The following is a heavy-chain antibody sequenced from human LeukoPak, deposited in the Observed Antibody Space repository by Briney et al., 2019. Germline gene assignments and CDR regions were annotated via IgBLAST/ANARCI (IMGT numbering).Heavy chain of an antibody. V-gene: IGHV4-39*01. Sequence: SETLSLTCTVSGDSISSGSYCWGWIRQPPGKGLEWIGSMHYRGSTYYNPSLKSRVTISIDTSKNQFSLKLSSVTAAGTAVYYCARPGRLWPDFDYWGQGTLVTVSS. CDR1: GDSISSGSYC. CDR3: ARPGRLWPDFDY. CDR2: MHYRGST. J-gene: IGHJ4*02. D-gene: IGHD5-18*01.